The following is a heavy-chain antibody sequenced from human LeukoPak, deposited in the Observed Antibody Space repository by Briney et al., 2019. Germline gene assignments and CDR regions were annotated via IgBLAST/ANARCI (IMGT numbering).Heavy chain of an antibody. V-gene: IGHV4-34*01. CDR3: ASESSPSPYYYYGMDV. CDR2: INHSGST. CDR1: GGSFSGYY. Sequence: SETLSLTCAVYGGSFSGYYWSWIRQPPGKGLEWIGEINHSGSTNYNPSLKSRVTISVDTSKNQFSLKLSSVTAADTAVYYCASESSPSPYYYYGMDVWGKGTTVTVSS. D-gene: IGHD3-10*01. J-gene: IGHJ6*04.